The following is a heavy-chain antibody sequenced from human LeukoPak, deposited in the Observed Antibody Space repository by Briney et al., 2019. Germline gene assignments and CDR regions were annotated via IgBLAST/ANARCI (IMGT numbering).Heavy chain of an antibody. Sequence: GGSLILSCGTSGFAFNNNAVHWVRQAPGKGLEWVAVMSLVGSTKYYDDAVNRRFITTKDYSKNTPFLQMCNVSTEATAPYYCARSPNHHYLDLWGKGTMVTVSS. CDR3: ARSPNHHYLDL. V-gene: IGHV3-30*14. CDR1: GFAFNNNA. CDR2: MSLVGSTK. J-gene: IGHJ4*02.